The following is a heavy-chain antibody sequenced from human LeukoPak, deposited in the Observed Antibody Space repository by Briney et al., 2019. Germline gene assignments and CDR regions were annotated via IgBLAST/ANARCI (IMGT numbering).Heavy chain of an antibody. V-gene: IGHV3-13*01. CDR2: IGTASDT. CDR1: GFTFSSFD. CDR3: ARRYCSSVSCRSFDY. Sequence: PGGSLRLSCAASGFTFSSFDMHWVRQPTGQGLEWVSTIGTASDTYYPGSVEGRFTLSRDNAKNSLYLQMNSLTAEDTAVYYCARRYCSSVSCRSFDYWGQGTLVTVSS. J-gene: IGHJ4*02. D-gene: IGHD2-15*01.